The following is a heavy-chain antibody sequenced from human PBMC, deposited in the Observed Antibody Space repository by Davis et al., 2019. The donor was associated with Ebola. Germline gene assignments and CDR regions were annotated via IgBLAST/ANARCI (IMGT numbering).Heavy chain of an antibody. V-gene: IGHV4-61*01. CDR3: AGGVLVPAAIGWYWFDP. D-gene: IGHD2-2*02. CDR2: IYYSGST. J-gene: IGHJ5*02. CDR1: GGSVSSGSYY. Sequence: MPGGSLRLSCTVSGGSVSSGSYYWSWIRQPPGKGLEWIGYIYYSGSTNYNPSLKSRVTISVDTSKNQFSLKLSSVTAADTAVYYCAGGVLVPAAIGWYWFDPWGQGTLVTVSS.